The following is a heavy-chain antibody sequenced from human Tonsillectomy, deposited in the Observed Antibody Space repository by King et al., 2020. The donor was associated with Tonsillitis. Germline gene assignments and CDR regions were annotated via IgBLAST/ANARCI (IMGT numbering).Heavy chain of an antibody. Sequence: QLQESGPGLVQPSQTLSLTCIVSGGSISSGGHYWSWIRQHPGKGLEWIGYIYYNANSYNPRTYYNPSLRSRVTVSIDTSKNQFSLKLNSVTAADTAVYYCARYEGGVFDPWGQGTLVAVSS. V-gene: IGHV4-31*03. CDR3: ARYEGGVFDP. CDR2: IYYNANSYNPRT. CDR1: GGSISSGGHY. J-gene: IGHJ5*02. D-gene: IGHD2-15*01.